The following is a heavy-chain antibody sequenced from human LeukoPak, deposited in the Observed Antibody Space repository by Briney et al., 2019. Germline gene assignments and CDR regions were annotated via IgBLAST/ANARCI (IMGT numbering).Heavy chain of an antibody. CDR3: ARDLRLGWFDP. CDR1: GYTFISYV. D-gene: IGHD6-25*01. Sequence: ASVKVSCKASGYTFISYVMHWVRQAPGQRLEWMGWINAGNGNTKYSQEFQGRVSMTRDTSASTAYMELSSLRSEGMAVYYCARDLRLGWFDPWGQGTLVTVSS. V-gene: IGHV1-3*03. J-gene: IGHJ5*02. CDR2: INAGNGNT.